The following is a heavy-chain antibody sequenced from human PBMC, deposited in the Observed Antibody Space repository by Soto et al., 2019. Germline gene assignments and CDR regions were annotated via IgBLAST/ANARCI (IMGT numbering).Heavy chain of an antibody. CDR3: ARYPTLTDYFFHGMDV. D-gene: IGHD4-17*01. Sequence: GESLKISFKGSGYTFTNYWIVWVLQIPGKGLEWMGIIYPGDSDTIYSPSFQGQVTISADRSISTAYLQWSSLKASDTGMYYCARYPTLTDYFFHGMDVWGQGTTVTVSS. CDR2: IYPGDSDT. CDR1: GYTFTNYW. V-gene: IGHV5-51*01. J-gene: IGHJ6*02.